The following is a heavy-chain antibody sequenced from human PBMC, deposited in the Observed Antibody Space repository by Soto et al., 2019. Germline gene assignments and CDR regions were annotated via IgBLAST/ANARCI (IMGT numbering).Heavy chain of an antibody. CDR3: AXXXRYSFPTSDDLDS. J-gene: IGHJ4*02. CDR2: ITPIYPTT. CDR1: GGTFYTYT. D-gene: IGHD5-18*01. Sequence: QVQLVQSGAEVRKPGSSVQVSCKASGGTFYTYTFSWVRQAPGQGLEWMGSITPIYPTTNYAEKFQGRLTVTADGSTSTAYMELSSLTSDDTAXXXXAXXXRYSFPTSDDLDSLGQGTLVTVSS. V-gene: IGHV1-69*15.